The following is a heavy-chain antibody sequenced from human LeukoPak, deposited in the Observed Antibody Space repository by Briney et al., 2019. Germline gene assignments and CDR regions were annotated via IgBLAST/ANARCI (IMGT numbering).Heavy chain of an antibody. CDR2: LYHGGST. Sequence: VGSLRLSCAASGFTVSTNYMNWVRQAPGKGLEWVSVLYHGGSTYYADSVKGRFTISRDNSNNTLYLQMNRLRVKDTAVYYCASDPPWDYGLVFWGQGTLLSVSS. CDR1: GFTVSTNY. CDR3: ASDPPWDYGLVF. J-gene: IGHJ4*02. D-gene: IGHD4-17*01. V-gene: IGHV3-53*01.